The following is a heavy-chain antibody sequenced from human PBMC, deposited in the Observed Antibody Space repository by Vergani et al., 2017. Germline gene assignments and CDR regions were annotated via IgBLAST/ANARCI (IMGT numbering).Heavy chain of an antibody. Sequence: VQLVQSGAEVKKPGASVKVSCKASGYTFTGYYMHWVRQMPGKGLEWMGIIYPGDSDTRYSPSFQGQVTISADKSISTAYLQWSSLKASDTAMYYCARALGGDFPMIFDYWGQGTLVTVSS. D-gene: IGHD2-21*02. CDR3: ARALGGDFPMIFDY. V-gene: IGHV5-51*01. CDR2: IYPGDSDT. J-gene: IGHJ4*02. CDR1: GYTFTGYY.